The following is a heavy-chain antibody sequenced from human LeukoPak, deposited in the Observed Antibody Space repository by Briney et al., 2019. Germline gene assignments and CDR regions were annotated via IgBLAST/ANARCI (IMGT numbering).Heavy chain of an antibody. CDR1: GGSISRGGYY. D-gene: IGHD4-17*01. CDR2: FYYSRTT. Sequence: NPSQTLSLTCTVSGGSISRGGYYWNWIRQHPREGLEWIGYFYYSRTTSYNPSLKSRATISVDTSNNQFSLKLSSVTAADTAVYYCARGDYGLYFFDSWGRGTLVTVSS. J-gene: IGHJ4*02. V-gene: IGHV4-31*03. CDR3: ARGDYGLYFFDS.